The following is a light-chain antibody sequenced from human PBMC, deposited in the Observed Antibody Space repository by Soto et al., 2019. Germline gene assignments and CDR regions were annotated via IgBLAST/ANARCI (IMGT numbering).Light chain of an antibody. V-gene: IGKV3-20*01. J-gene: IGKJ4*02. CDR2: GTT. Sequence: IVLTQSPGTVSLSPGETAALSCRASQTVSSNYLAWYQQKPGQAPRLLIYGTTSRATGVPDRFSGGGSGTAFTLTISRLEPEDFAVYNCQQYSSSPPTFGGGTQVEI. CDR3: QQYSSSPPT. CDR1: QTVSSNY.